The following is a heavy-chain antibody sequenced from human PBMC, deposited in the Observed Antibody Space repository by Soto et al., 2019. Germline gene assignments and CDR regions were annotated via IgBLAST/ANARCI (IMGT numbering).Heavy chain of an antibody. CDR2: IKSKTDGGTT. Sequence: PGGSLRLSCAASGFTFSNAWMSWVRQAPGKGLEWVGRIKSKTDGGTTDYAAPVKGRFTISRDDSKNTLYLQMNSLKTEDTAVYYCTTKGVVTTVTTVDYWGQGTLVTVSS. CDR1: GFTFSNAW. V-gene: IGHV3-15*01. D-gene: IGHD4-17*01. CDR3: TTKGVVTTVTTVDY. J-gene: IGHJ4*02.